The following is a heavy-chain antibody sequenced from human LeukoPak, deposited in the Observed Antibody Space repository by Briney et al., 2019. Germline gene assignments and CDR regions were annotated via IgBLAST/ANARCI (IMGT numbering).Heavy chain of an antibody. CDR3: ARVYYASWSGQPLSQHWLDP. D-gene: IGHD3-3*01. V-gene: IGHV3-48*04. J-gene: IGHJ5*02. CDR1: GFTFSSYS. CDR2: IRSPGSST. Sequence: PGGSLRLSCAASGFTFSSYSMNWVRQAPGKGLEWVSYIRSPGSSTAYADSVKGRFAISRDNAKNSLHLQMNGLRVEDTAIYYCARVYYASWSGQPLSQHWLDPWGQGTLVTVSS.